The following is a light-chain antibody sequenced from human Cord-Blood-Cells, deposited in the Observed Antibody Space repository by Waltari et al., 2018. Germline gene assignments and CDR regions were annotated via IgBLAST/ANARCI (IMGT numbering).Light chain of an antibody. CDR1: APTTGAGTE. Sequence: QSVLTQPPSVPGPPGPRVTIPCPGGAPTTGAGTEVHGYQQLPGTAPKLLIYGNSNRPSGVPDRFFGSKSGTSASLAITGLQAEDEADYYCQSYDSSLSGYVFGTGTKVTVL. CDR2: GNS. CDR3: QSYDSSLSGYV. V-gene: IGLV1-40*01. J-gene: IGLJ1*01.